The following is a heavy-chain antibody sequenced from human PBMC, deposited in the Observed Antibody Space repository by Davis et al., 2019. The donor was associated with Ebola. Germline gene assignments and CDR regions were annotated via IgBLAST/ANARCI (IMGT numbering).Heavy chain of an antibody. CDR3: ARGGLSSSPFDP. CDR1: GVSINSGGYY. D-gene: IGHD6-19*01. CDR2: IYYSGTS. J-gene: IGHJ5*02. Sequence: LRLSCSVSGVSINSGGYYWSWIRQHPGKGLEWIGYIYYSGTSYYSPSLKSRVTISGDTSKNQFSLNLSSVTAADTAVYYCARGGLSSSPFDPWGQGTLVTVSS. V-gene: IGHV4-31*03.